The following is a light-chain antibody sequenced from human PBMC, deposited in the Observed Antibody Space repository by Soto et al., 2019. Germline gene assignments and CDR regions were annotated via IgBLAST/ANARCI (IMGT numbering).Light chain of an antibody. CDR2: GVS. CDR1: QSVSSSY. Sequence: EIVLTQSPGTLSLSPGERATLSCRASQSVSSSYLAWYQQTPGQAPKFLLYGVSSRATGIPDRFSGSGSGTDFTLTISRLEPEDLAVYYCQQYDSSQWTFGQGTKVEIK. CDR3: QQYDSSQWT. V-gene: IGKV3-20*01. J-gene: IGKJ1*01.